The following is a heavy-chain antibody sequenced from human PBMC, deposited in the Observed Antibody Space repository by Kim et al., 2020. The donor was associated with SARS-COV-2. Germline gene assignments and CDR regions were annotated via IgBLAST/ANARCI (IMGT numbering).Heavy chain of an antibody. J-gene: IGHJ4*02. V-gene: IGHV4-34*13. CDR3: ARGLSVGYSYGSGGDY. D-gene: IGHD5-18*01. Sequence: SLKNRVTISVDTSTNQFSLKLSSVTAADTAVYYCARGLSVGYSYGSGGDYWGQGTLVTVSS.